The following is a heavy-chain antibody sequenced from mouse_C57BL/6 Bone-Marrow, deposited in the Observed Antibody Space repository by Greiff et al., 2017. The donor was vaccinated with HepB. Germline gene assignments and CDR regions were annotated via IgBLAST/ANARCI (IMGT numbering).Heavy chain of an antibody. V-gene: IGHV1-82*01. CDR2: IYPGDGDT. CDR1: GYAFSSSW. CDR3: ARPPYYSKKGYYFDY. J-gene: IGHJ2*01. D-gene: IGHD2-5*01. Sequence: VQLQQSGPELVKPGASVKISCKASGYAFSSSWMNWVKQRPGKGLEWIGRIYPGDGDTNYNGKFKGQATLTADKSSRTAYMQLSSLTSEDSAVYFCARPPYYSKKGYYFDYWGQGTTLTVSS.